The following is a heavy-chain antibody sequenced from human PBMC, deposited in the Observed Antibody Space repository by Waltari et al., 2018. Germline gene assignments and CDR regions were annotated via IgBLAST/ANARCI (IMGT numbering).Heavy chain of an antibody. J-gene: IGHJ4*02. CDR2: INSDGSST. CDR3: VRDSSGTY. CDR1: GFTFMSHW. Sequence: EVQLVESGGGLVQPGGSLRLSCEASGFTFMSHWMYWVRQTPGKGLVWVSGINSDGSSTSYADSVKGRVTISRDNAKNTLYLQMNSLRAEDTAVYYCVRDSSGTYWGQGTQVTVSS. D-gene: IGHD3-22*01. V-gene: IGHV3-74*01.